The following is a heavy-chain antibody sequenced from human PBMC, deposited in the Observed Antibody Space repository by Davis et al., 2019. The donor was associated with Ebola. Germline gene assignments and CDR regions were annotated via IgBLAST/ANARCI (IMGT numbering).Heavy chain of an antibody. J-gene: IGHJ4*02. V-gene: IGHV3-23*01. CDR2: ISGSGGST. Sequence: PGGSLRLSCAASGFTFSSFAMSWVRQAPGKGLEWVSAISGSGGSTYYADSVKGRFTISRDNSKNTLYLQMNSLRAEDTAVYYCAKGRYDILTGYFDYWGQGTLVTVSS. CDR3: AKGRYDILTGYFDY. CDR1: GFTFSSFA. D-gene: IGHD3-9*01.